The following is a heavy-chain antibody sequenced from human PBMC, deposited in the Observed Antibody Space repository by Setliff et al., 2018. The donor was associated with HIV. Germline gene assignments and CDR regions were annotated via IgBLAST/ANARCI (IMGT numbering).Heavy chain of an antibody. CDR3: AADYYDSSGFYVWLGF. CDR2: ISAYNGNT. D-gene: IGHD3-22*01. Sequence: ASVKVSCKASGYTFTSYGISWVRQAPGQGLEWMGWISAYNGNTNYAQKLQGRFTMTEDTSTDTAYMELSRLRSEDTAVYFCAADYYDSSGFYVWLGFWGQGTLVTVSS. J-gene: IGHJ4*02. CDR1: GYTFTSYG. V-gene: IGHV1-18*01.